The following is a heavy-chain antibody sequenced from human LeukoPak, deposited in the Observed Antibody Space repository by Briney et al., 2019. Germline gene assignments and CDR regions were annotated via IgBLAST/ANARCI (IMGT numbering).Heavy chain of an antibody. CDR1: GFTFSSYG. D-gene: IGHD3-16*01. Sequence: GGSLRLSCAASGFTFSSYGMHWVRQAPGKGLEWVAFIRYDGSNKYYADSVKGRFTISRDNSKNTLYLQMNSLRADDTAVYYCAKGLYDPPNGFDPWGQGTLVTVSS. CDR3: AKGLYDPPNGFDP. CDR2: IRYDGSNK. V-gene: IGHV3-30*02. J-gene: IGHJ5*02.